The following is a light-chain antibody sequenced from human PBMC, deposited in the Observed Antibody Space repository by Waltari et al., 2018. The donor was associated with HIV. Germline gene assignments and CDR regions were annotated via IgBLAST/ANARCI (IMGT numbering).Light chain of an antibody. CDR2: DAS. J-gene: IGKJ3*01. Sequence: EIVMTQSPATLSVSPGERATLSCRASQSVSSNLAWYQHKPGQAPRLLIYDASTRATGIPARFSGSGSGTEFTLTISSLQSEDFAVYYCQQTYSLPLTFGPGTKLDFK. V-gene: IGKV3-15*01. CDR1: QSVSSN. CDR3: QQTYSLPLT.